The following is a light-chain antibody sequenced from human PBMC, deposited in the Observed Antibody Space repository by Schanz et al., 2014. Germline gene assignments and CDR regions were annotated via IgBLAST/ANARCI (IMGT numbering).Light chain of an antibody. J-gene: IGLJ3*02. CDR1: ASDVGGYNY. Sequence: QSALTQPASVSGSPGQSITISCTGTASDVGGYNYVSWYQQYPGKAPKLLIYDVSKRPSGVPDRFSGSKSGNTASLTVSGLQAEDEADYYCCSYIGTNHLVLFGGGTKLTVL. CDR2: DVS. V-gene: IGLV2-8*01. CDR3: CSYIGTNHLVL.